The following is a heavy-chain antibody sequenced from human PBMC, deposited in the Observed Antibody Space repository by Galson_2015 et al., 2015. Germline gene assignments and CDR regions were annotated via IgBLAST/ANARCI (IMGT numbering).Heavy chain of an antibody. D-gene: IGHD6-13*01. Sequence: SLRLSCAASGFAFNFYAFSWVRQAPGKGLEWVSGLSGSGGNTYYADTVKGRFPISRDNPKNTGDLEMKGLRSEDSAIYFCARDEAQTAAGFYYFDLWGQGTLVTVSS. CDR3: ARDEAQTAAGFYYFDL. J-gene: IGHJ4*02. CDR2: LSGSGGNT. CDR1: GFAFNFYA. V-gene: IGHV3-23*01.